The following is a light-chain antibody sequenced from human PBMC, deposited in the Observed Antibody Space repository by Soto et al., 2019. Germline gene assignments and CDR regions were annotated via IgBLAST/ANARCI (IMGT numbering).Light chain of an antibody. CDR1: SSDVGGYNY. V-gene: IGLV2-14*01. CDR3: SSSTSSSTLYV. J-gene: IGLJ1*01. CDR2: EVS. Sequence: QSALTQPASVSGSPGQSITISCTGTSSDVGGYNYVSWYQQHPGKAPKLMIYEVSNRPSGVSNRFSGSKSGNTAALTISGLHADDEADDYCSSSTSSSTLYVFGTGTKLTVL.